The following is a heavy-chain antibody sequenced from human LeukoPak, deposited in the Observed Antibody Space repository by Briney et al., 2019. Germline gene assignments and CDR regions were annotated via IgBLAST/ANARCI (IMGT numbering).Heavy chain of an antibody. CDR1: GFTFSDRC. J-gene: IGHJ4*02. Sequence: GGSLRLSCAVSGFTFSDRCMSWVRQAPGKGLEWVSGINWDGESTGYGDSVQGRFIISRDSAENALYLQMNGLRAEDTAVYYCARDLSASWYSLAYWGRGTPVTVSS. CDR3: ARDLSASWYSLAY. V-gene: IGHV3-20*04. D-gene: IGHD6-13*01. CDR2: INWDGEST.